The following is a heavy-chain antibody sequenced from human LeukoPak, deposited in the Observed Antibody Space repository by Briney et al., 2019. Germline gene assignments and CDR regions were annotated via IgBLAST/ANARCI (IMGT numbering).Heavy chain of an antibody. Sequence: ASVKVSCKASGYTFTSYGISWVRQAPGQGLEWMGWISAYNGNTNYAQKLQGRVTMTTDTSTSTAYMELRSLRSDDTAVYYCARAALAITGTRYFQHWGQGTLVTVSS. CDR1: GYTFTSYG. D-gene: IGHD1-20*01. CDR2: ISAYNGNT. CDR3: ARAALAITGTRYFQH. J-gene: IGHJ1*01. V-gene: IGHV1-18*01.